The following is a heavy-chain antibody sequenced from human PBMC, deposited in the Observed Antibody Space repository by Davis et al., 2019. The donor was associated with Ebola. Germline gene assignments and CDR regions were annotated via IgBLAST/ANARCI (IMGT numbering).Heavy chain of an antibody. CDR2: IYYSGST. V-gene: IGHV4-59*12. CDR1: GGSISSYY. Sequence: MPGGSLRLSCTVSGGSISSYYWSWIRQPPGKGLEWIGYIYYSGSTNYNPSLKSRVTISVDTSKNQFSLKLNSVTAADTGVYYCARGSDGGNSADSWGQGTLVTVSS. D-gene: IGHD4-23*01. CDR3: ARGSDGGNSADS. J-gene: IGHJ5*01.